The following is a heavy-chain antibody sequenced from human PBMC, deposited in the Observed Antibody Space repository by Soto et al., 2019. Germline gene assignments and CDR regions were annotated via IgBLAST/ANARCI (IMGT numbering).Heavy chain of an antibody. CDR1: GYTFTSYA. Sequence: ASVKVSCKASGYTFTSYAMHWVRQAPGQRLEWMGWINAGNGNTKYSQKFQGRVTITRDTSASTAYMELSSLRSEDTAVYYCARANSGSSSWYMYYFDYWGQGTLVTVPQ. CDR3: ARANSGSSSWYMYYFDY. CDR2: INAGNGNT. D-gene: IGHD6-13*01. V-gene: IGHV1-3*01. J-gene: IGHJ4*02.